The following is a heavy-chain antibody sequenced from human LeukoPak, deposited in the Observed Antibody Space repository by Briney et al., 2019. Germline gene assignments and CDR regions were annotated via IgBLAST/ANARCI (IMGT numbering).Heavy chain of an antibody. CDR1: GGSLSSGNYY. CDR3: ARSVYGGHSVSED. D-gene: IGHD4-23*01. V-gene: IGHV4-61*02. J-gene: IGHJ4*02. CDR2: IYTSGGT. Sequence: SQTLSLTCSVSGGSLSSGNYYCSWIRQPAGRGLEWIGRIYTSGGTNYNPSLKSRVTISVDTSTNQFSLKLSSVTAADTAVYYCARSVYGGHSVSEDWGQGTLVTVSS.